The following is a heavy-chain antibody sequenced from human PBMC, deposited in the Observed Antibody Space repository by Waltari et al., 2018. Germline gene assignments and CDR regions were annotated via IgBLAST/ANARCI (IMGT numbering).Heavy chain of an antibody. CDR3: ARSGGLDTAMVYYFDY. J-gene: IGHJ4*02. CDR1: GGSISSSSYY. CDR2: IYYSGCT. Sequence: QLQLQESGPGLVKPSETLSLTCTVSGGSISSSSYYWGWIRQPPGKGLEWIGSIYYSGCTYYIPSLKSRVTISVDTSKNQFSLKLSSVTASDTAVYYCARSGGLDTAMVYYFDYWGQGTLVTVSS. V-gene: IGHV4-39*01. D-gene: IGHD5-18*01.